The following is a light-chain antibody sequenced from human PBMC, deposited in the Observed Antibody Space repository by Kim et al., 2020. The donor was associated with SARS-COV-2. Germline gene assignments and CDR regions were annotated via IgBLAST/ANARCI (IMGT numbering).Light chain of an antibody. V-gene: IGLV3-1*01. CDR3: QAWDSSTAV. J-gene: IGLJ3*02. Sequence: VTPGQTASITCPGDKLGDKYACWYQQKPGQSPVLIIYQDSKRPSGIPERFSGSNSGNTATLTISGTQAMDEADYYCQAWDSSTAVFGGGTQLTVL. CDR2: QDS. CDR1: KLGDKY.